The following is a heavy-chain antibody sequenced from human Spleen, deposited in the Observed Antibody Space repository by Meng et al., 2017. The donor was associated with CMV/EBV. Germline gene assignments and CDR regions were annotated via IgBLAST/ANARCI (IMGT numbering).Heavy chain of an antibody. J-gene: IGHJ5*02. CDR2: ISAYNGNT. D-gene: IGHD2-2*01. Sequence: QVHLGQSGGELKKPGDSGKVSCKASGYTFTGYYIHWVRQAPGQGLEWMGWISAYNGNTNYAQKLQGRVTMTTDTSTSTAYMELRSLRSDDTAVYYCARGAAISTVGWFDPWGQGTLVTVSS. CDR3: ARGAAISTVGWFDP. V-gene: IGHV1-18*04. CDR1: GYTFTGYY.